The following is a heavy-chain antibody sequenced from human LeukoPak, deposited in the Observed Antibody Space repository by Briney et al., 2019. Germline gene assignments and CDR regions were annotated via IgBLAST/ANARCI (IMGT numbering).Heavy chain of an antibody. J-gene: IGHJ5*02. CDR1: GGSIISSSYN. CDR2: IYHSGTT. Sequence: PPETLSLTCAVSGGSIISSSYNWGWIRQPPGKGLEWIGTIYHSGTTYYNPSLKSRVTISVDTSKNQFFLKLSSVTAADTAVYYCARLPTGYPNWFDPWGQGSLVTVSS. CDR3: ARLPTGYPNWFDP. V-gene: IGHV4-39*01. D-gene: IGHD3-9*01.